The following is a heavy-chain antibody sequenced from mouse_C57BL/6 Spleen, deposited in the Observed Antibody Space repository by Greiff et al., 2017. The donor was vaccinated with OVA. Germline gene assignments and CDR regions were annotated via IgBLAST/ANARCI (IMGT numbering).Heavy chain of an antibody. CDR2: INPGSGGT. D-gene: IGHD1-1*01. CDR1: GYAFTNYL. J-gene: IGHJ3*01. V-gene: IGHV1-54*01. Sequence: QVQLKESGAELVRPGTSVKVSCKASGYAFTNYLIEWVKQRPGQGLEWIGVINPGSGGTNYNEKFKGKATLTADKYSSTAYMQFSSLTSEDSAVYFCARLRGAWFAYWGQGTLVTVSA. CDR3: ARLRGAWFAY.